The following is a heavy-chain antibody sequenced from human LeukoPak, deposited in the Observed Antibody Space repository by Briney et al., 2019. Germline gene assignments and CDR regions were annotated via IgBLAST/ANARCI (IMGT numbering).Heavy chain of an antibody. D-gene: IGHD1-1*01. V-gene: IGHV3-30*02. Sequence: GVSLRLSCAASGFTFSSYGMHWVRQAPGKGLEWVAFIRYDGSNKYYADSVKGRFTISRDNSKNTLYLQMNSLRAEDTAVYYCAKLWYNWNDVVDYWGQGTLVTVSS. CDR3: AKLWYNWNDVVDY. CDR2: IRYDGSNK. J-gene: IGHJ4*02. CDR1: GFTFSSYG.